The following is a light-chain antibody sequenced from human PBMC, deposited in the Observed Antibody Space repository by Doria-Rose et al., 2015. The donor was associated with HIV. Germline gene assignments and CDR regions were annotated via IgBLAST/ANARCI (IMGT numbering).Light chain of an antibody. Sequence: ITISCTGPSSDVGGYNYVSWYQQHPGKAPKLMIYEVSNRPSGVSTRFSGSKSGNTASLTISGLQAEDEADYYCSSYTSSSTLVVFGGGTKLTVL. V-gene: IGLV2-14*01. J-gene: IGLJ2*01. CDR2: EVS. CDR1: SSDVGGYNY. CDR3: SSYTSSSTLVV.